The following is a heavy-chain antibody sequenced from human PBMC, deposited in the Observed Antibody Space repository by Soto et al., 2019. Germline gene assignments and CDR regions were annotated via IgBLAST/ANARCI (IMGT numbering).Heavy chain of an antibody. J-gene: IGHJ4*02. Sequence: GGSLRLSCAASGFTFSSYAMSWVRQAPGKGLEWVSAISGSGGSTYYADSVKGRFTISRDNSKNTLYLQMNSLRAEDTAVYDCAKDQDDSSGGYVVYYFDYWGQGTLVTVSS. CDR3: AKDQDDSSGGYVVYYFDY. CDR1: GFTFSSYA. CDR2: ISGSGGST. D-gene: IGHD6-19*01. V-gene: IGHV3-23*01.